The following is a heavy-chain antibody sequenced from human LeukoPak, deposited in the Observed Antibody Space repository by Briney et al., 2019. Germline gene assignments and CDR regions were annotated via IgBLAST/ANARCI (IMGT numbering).Heavy chain of an antibody. CDR2: INPSGGST. CDR1: GYTFTGYY. V-gene: IGHV1-46*03. D-gene: IGHD5-12*01. CDR3: AKGSSGYAPIDF. J-gene: IGHJ4*02. Sequence: GASVKVSCKASGYTFTGYYMHWVRQAPGQGLEWMGIINPSGGSTNYAQKFQGRVTMTRDTSTSTVYMQLSSLRSEDTAVYYCAKGSSGYAPIDFWGQGTLVTVSS.